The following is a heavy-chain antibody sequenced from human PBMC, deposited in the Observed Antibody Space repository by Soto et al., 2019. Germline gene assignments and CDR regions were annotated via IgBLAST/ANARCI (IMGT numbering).Heavy chain of an antibody. D-gene: IGHD2-21*02. CDR1: GYTFTNSG. CDR2: INAGNGNT. J-gene: IGHJ4*02. Sequence: ASVKVSCKASGYTFTNSGISWVRQAPGQGLEWMGWINAGNGNTKYSQKFQGRVTITRDTSASTAYMELSSLRSEDKAVYYCARSIVVVTAADYWGQGTLVTVSS. CDR3: ARSIVVVTAADY. V-gene: IGHV1-3*01.